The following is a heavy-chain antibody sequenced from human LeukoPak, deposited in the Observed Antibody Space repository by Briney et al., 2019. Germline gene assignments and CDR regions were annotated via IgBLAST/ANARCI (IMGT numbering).Heavy chain of an antibody. J-gene: IGHJ6*03. CDR3: ARQVLDYYYYMDV. CDR1: GYTFTNYW. D-gene: IGHD1-14*01. CDR2: IYPSDSDT. V-gene: IGHV5-51*01. Sequence: GESLQISCKASGYTFTNYWIGWVRQLPGKGLEWMGIIYPSDSDTRYSPSFRGQVTLSVDTSINTAYLQWSSLKASDTAMYYCARQVLDYYYYMDVWGKGTTVTVSS.